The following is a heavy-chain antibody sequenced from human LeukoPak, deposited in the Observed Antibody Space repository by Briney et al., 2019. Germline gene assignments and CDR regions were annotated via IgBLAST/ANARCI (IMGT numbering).Heavy chain of an antibody. CDR3: ARPRGPVGFLDY. D-gene: IGHD1-26*01. V-gene: IGHV1-69*13. J-gene: IGHJ4*02. CDR2: IIPDFGTV. Sequence: ASVKVSCKASGYTFTSYGISWVRQAPGQGLEWMGVIIPDFGTVDYAQRFQGRVTISADAATRTVYMELSSLKSEDTAMYYCARPRGPVGFLDYWGQGTLLTVSS. CDR1: GYTFTSYG.